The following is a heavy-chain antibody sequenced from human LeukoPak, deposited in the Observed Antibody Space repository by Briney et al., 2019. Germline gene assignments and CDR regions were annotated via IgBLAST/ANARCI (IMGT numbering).Heavy chain of an antibody. CDR2: IIPIFGIA. CDR3: ARDIVVVPAAIQKYYYGMDV. D-gene: IGHD2-2*01. Sequence: GASVKVSCKASGGTFSSYAISWVRQAPGQGLEWMGRIIPIFGIANYAQKFQGRVTITADKSTSTAYMELSSLRSEDTAVYYYARDIVVVPAAIQKYYYGMDVWGQGTTVTVSS. CDR1: GGTFSSYA. V-gene: IGHV1-69*04. J-gene: IGHJ6*02.